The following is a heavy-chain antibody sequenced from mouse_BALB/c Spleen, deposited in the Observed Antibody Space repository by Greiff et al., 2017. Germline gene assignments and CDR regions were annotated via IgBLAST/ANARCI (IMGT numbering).Heavy chain of an antibody. J-gene: IGHJ2*01. CDR2: INSNGGST. Sequence: VMLVESGGGLVQPGGSLKLSCAASGFTFSSYGMSWVRQTPDKRLELVATINSNGGSTYYPDSVKGRFTISRDNAKNTLYLQMSSLKSEDTAMYYCARDYGSSYFDYWGQGTTLTVSS. D-gene: IGHD1-1*01. CDR1: GFTFSSYG. CDR3: ARDYGSSYFDY. V-gene: IGHV5-6-3*01.